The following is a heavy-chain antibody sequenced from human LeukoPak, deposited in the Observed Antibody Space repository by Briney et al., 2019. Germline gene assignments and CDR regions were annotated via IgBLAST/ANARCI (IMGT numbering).Heavy chain of an antibody. CDR1: GFTFSSNW. Sequence: GGSLRLSCVASGFTFSSNWMYWVRQGPGKGLVWVSRINSDGSGTRHADSVKGRFTISRDNAKNTLYLQMNSLRAEDTAVYYCARAGEGLLAYSFDLWGQGTMVTVSS. V-gene: IGHV3-74*01. J-gene: IGHJ3*01. CDR2: INSDGSGT. D-gene: IGHD1-26*01. CDR3: ARAGEGLLAYSFDL.